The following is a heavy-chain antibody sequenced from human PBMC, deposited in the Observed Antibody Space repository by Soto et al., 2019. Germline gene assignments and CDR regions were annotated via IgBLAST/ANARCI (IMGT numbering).Heavy chain of an antibody. CDR1: GGSISSYF. Sequence: SETLSLTCTVSGGSISSYFWSWIRQPPGKGLEWIGYIYYSGSTNYNPSLKSRVTISVDTSKNQFSLKLSSVTAADTAVYYCARGGDIVVVPADGVFDYWGQGTLVTV. J-gene: IGHJ4*02. D-gene: IGHD2-2*01. CDR2: IYYSGST. V-gene: IGHV4-59*01. CDR3: ARGGDIVVVPADGVFDY.